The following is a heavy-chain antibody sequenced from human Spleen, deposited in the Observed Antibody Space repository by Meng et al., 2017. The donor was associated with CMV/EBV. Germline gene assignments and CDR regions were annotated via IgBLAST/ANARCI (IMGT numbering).Heavy chain of an antibody. Sequence: SGGPIRTRTYFWGWLRQPPGTGLEWIGGIYYSGGTYYTPSLKSRVTMSMDTSKNQFSLKLASVTAADTSVYYCARLSLVGPTGGDSWGQGTLVTVSS. CDR2: IYYSGGT. V-gene: IGHV4-39*01. CDR1: GGPIRTRTYF. J-gene: IGHJ4*02. CDR3: ARLSLVGPTGGDS. D-gene: IGHD1-26*01.